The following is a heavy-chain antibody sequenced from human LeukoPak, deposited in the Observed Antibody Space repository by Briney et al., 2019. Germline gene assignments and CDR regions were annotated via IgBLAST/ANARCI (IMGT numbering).Heavy chain of an antibody. D-gene: IGHD3-9*01. V-gene: IGHV4-59*01. CDR2: IHYSGSS. Sequence: SETLSLTCAVSGGSISSYYWSWIRQPPGKGLEWIGYIHYSGSSNHNPSLKSRVTISIDTSKNQFSLKLSSVTAADTAVYYCAKSGRYDTLTGYYIDYWGQGALVTVSS. CDR3: AKSGRYDTLTGYYIDY. CDR1: GGSISSYY. J-gene: IGHJ4*02.